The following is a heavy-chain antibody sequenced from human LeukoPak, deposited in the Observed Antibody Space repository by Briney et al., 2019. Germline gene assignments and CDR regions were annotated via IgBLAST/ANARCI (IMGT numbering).Heavy chain of an antibody. CDR2: ISYDGSNK. Sequence: GGSLRLSCQASGFTFRNNGMHWVRQAPGKGLEWVAVISYDGSNKYYADSVKGRFTISRDNSKNTLYLQMNSLRAEDTAVYYCARDGGSGWYYDAFDIWGQGTMVTVSS. D-gene: IGHD6-19*01. CDR3: ARDGGSGWYYDAFDI. V-gene: IGHV3-30*19. CDR1: GFTFRNNG. J-gene: IGHJ3*02.